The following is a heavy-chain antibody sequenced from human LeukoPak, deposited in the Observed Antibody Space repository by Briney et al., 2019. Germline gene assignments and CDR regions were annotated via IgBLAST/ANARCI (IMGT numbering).Heavy chain of an antibody. J-gene: IGHJ6*03. CDR1: GYTFTSYA. CDR3: ARTTVTTDYYYYYMDV. CDR2: INTNTGNP. D-gene: IGHD4-17*01. Sequence: ASVKVSCKASGYTFTSYAMNWVRQAPGQGLEWMGWINTNTGNPTYAQGFTGRFVFSLDTSVSTAYLQISSLKAEDTAVYYCARTTVTTDYYYYYMDVWGKGTTVTVSS. V-gene: IGHV7-4-1*02.